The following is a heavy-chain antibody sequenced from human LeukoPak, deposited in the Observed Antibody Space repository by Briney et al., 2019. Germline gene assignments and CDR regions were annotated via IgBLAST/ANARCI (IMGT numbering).Heavy chain of an antibody. Sequence: SVKVSCTASGGTFSSYAISWVRQAPGQGLEWMGGIIPIFGTANYAQKFQGRVTITADESTSTAYMELSRLRSDDTAVYYCARDLGLWLSWFDPWGQGTLVTVSS. CDR1: GGTFSSYA. D-gene: IGHD5-18*01. J-gene: IGHJ5*02. CDR3: ARDLGLWLSWFDP. V-gene: IGHV1-69*13. CDR2: IIPIFGTA.